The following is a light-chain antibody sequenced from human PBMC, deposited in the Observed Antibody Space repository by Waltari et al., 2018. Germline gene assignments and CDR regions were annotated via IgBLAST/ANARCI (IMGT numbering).Light chain of an antibody. Sequence: EIVMTQSPATLSVSPGERATLSCRASQTLTSNLAWYQQKPGQAPRLLIYGASIRATGIPARFSGSGSGTQFTLPISNLQSEDFVVYYCQQYNNRPYTFGQGTKLEIK. V-gene: IGKV3-15*01. J-gene: IGKJ2*01. CDR1: QTLTSN. CDR3: QQYNNRPYT. CDR2: GAS.